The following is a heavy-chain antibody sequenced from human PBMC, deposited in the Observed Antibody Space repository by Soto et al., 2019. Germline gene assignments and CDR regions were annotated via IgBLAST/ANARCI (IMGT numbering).Heavy chain of an antibody. CDR1: VFTFRSYG. J-gene: IGHJ4*02. CDR2: ISNDGNNK. CDR3: ASSTVATY. D-gene: IGHD4-17*01. Sequence: WWSLRLSCSTSVFTFRSYGMHWFRQAPGKGLEWLAVISNDGNNKFFADSVKGRLTLSRDNAKNSLYLQMNSLRAEDTAVYYCASSTVATYWGQGTLVTVSS. V-gene: IGHV3-33*05.